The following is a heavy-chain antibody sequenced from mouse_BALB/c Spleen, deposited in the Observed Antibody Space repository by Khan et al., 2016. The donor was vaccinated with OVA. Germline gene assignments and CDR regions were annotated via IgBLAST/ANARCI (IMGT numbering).Heavy chain of an antibody. CDR3: ASSRIITTATSFYFDY. CDR1: GYSITSGYS. Sequence: EVQLQESGPDLVKPSQSLSLTCTVTGYSITSGYSWHWIRQSPGNKLEWMGYIHYSGRTNYNPSLKSRISITRDTSKNQFFLQMNPMTTEDTATVYCASSRIITTATSFYFDYWGQGTTLPVSP. D-gene: IGHD1-2*01. V-gene: IGHV3-1*02. CDR2: IHYSGRT. J-gene: IGHJ2*01.